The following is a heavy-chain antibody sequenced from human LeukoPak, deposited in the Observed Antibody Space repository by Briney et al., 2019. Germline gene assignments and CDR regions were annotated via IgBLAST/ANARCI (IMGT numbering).Heavy chain of an antibody. D-gene: IGHD2-15*01. CDR3: ARDYSRGGFDY. Sequence: PGGSLRLSCAASGFTFSSYAMHWVRQAPGKGLESVAVISYDGSNKYYADSVKGRFTISRDNSKNTLYLQMNSLRAEDTAVYYCARDYSRGGFDYWGQGTLVTVSS. V-gene: IGHV3-30-3*01. CDR1: GFTFSSYA. J-gene: IGHJ4*02. CDR2: ISYDGSNK.